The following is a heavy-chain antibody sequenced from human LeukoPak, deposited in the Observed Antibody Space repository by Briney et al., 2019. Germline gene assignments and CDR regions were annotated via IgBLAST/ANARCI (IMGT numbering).Heavy chain of an antibody. CDR3: AREWQYQFDY. CDR1: GGSITNTNYY. V-gene: IGHV4-39*07. J-gene: IGHJ4*02. D-gene: IGHD4-11*01. Sequence: SETLSLTRTVSGGSITNTNYYWAWLRQPPGEGLEWIGSVYHSGITYYTPSLKSRVSISVHTSKNQFSLKVTSVTAADTAVYYCAREWQYQFDYWGQGSLVTVSS. CDR2: VYHSGIT.